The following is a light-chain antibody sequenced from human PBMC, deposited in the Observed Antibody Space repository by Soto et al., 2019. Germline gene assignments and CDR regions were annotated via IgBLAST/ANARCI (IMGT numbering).Light chain of an antibody. CDR3: QSYDSGLVGLI. CDR2: GHS. CDR1: TSNIGAGYD. V-gene: IGLV1-40*01. J-gene: IGLJ2*01. Sequence: QSVLTQPPSVSGAPGQRVTIACTGSTSNIGAGYDVHWYRHLPGAAPKLLHSGHSHRPSGVPDRLSGSKSGTSASLAITGLQAEDEADYYCQSYDSGLVGLIFGAGTKVTVL.